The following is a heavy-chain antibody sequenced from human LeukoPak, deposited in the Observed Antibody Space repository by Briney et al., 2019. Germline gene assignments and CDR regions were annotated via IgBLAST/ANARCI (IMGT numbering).Heavy chain of an antibody. Sequence: GGSLRLSCAASGFTFSSHSLNWVRQAPGKGLEWVSSISSSSSYIYYADSVKGRFTISRDNAKNSLYLQLNSQRAEDTAVYYCARDQSDILTPYYYDYWGQGTLVTVSS. CDR1: GFTFSSHS. V-gene: IGHV3-21*01. CDR3: ARDQSDILTPYYYDY. D-gene: IGHD3-9*01. J-gene: IGHJ4*02. CDR2: ISSSSSYI.